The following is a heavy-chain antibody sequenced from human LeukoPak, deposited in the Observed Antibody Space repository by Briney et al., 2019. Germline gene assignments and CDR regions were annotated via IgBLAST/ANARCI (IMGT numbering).Heavy chain of an antibody. Sequence: GGSLRLSCAASGFTFSSYVISWVRQVPGKGLEWVSAISGSGSSTYYADSVKGRFTISRDNSKNTLYLQMNSLRAEDTAVFYCAKRSGYTTGWFFDFWGQGTLVTVSS. V-gene: IGHV3-23*01. CDR2: ISGSGSST. D-gene: IGHD6-19*01. CDR1: GFTFSSYV. J-gene: IGHJ4*02. CDR3: AKRSGYTTGWFFDF.